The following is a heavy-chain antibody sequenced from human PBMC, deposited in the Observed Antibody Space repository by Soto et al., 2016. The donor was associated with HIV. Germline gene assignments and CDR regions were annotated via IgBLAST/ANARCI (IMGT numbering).Heavy chain of an antibody. J-gene: IGHJ6*02. CDR1: GFTVSSNY. D-gene: IGHD5-12*01. CDR3: ASHGNSGYDLYYYYGMDV. Sequence: EVQLVESGGGLVQPGGSLRLSCAASGFTVSSNYMSWVRQAPGKGLEWVSVIYSGGSTYYADSVKGRFTISRDNSKNTLYLQMNSLRAEDTAVYYCASHGNSGYDLYYYYGMDVWGQGTTVTVSS. CDR2: IYSGGST. V-gene: IGHV3-66*04.